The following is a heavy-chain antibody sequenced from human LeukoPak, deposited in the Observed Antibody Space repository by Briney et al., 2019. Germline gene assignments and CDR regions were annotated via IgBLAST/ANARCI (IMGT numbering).Heavy chain of an antibody. V-gene: IGHV3-23*01. CDR2: ISGDGGST. J-gene: IGHJ4*02. CDR3: ARELGQQLAMYDY. CDR1: GFTFSTYA. D-gene: IGHD6-13*01. Sequence: GGSLRLSCAASGFTFSTYAMSWVRQAPGQGLEWVSSISGDGGSTYYAESVKGRFTISRDNAKNSLYLQMNSLRAEDTALYYCARELGQQLAMYDYWGQGTLVTVSS.